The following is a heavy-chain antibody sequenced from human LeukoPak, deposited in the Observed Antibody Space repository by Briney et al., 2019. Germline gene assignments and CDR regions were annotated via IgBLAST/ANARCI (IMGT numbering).Heavy chain of an antibody. Sequence: SVKVSCKASGGTFSSYAISWVRQAPGQGLKWMGGIIPIFGTANYAQKFQGRVTITTDESTSTAYMELSSLRSEDTAVYYCASTGDYYYYYYMDVWGKGTTVTVSS. CDR1: GGTFSSYA. V-gene: IGHV1-69*05. J-gene: IGHJ6*03. CDR3: ASTGDYYYYYYMDV. CDR2: IIPIFGTA.